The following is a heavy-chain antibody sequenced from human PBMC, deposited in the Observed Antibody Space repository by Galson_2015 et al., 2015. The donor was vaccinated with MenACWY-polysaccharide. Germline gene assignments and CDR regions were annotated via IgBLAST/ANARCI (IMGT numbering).Heavy chain of an antibody. J-gene: IGHJ4*02. Sequence: SVKVSCKASGYTSTSRDINWVRQAAGQGLEWVGWTTASSGNAVYAQKFQDRVTLTRDTSTSTVYMELSSLRSEDTGVYYCATGAGVVGDSWGQGTLVTVSS. CDR2: TTASSGNA. V-gene: IGHV1-8*01. D-gene: IGHD2-15*01. CDR3: ATGAGVVGDS. CDR1: GYTSTSRD.